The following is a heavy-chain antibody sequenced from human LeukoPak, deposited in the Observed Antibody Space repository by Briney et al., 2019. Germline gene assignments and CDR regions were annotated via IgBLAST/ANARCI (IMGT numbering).Heavy chain of an antibody. CDR2: ISSSSSTI. D-gene: IGHD6-19*01. CDR1: GFTFSSYS. J-gene: IGHJ4*02. Sequence: GGSLRLSCAASGFTFSSYSMNWVRQAPGKGLEWVSYISSSSSTIYYADSVKGRFTISRDNAKNSLYLQMNSLRAEDTAVYYCARGGSRVAVAATTSWGQGTLVTVSS. V-gene: IGHV3-48*04. CDR3: ARGGSRVAVAATTS.